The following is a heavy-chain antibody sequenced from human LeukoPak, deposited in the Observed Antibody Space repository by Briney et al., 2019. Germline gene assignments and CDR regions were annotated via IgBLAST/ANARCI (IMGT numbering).Heavy chain of an antibody. J-gene: IGHJ4*02. V-gene: IGHV3-66*01. Sequence: GGSLRLSCAASGFTVGSNFMSWVRQAPGKGLEWVSVIYGGDRTYYADSVKGRFTISRDNAKNTLHLQMSSLTAEDTAVYYSAYFDWRLRFDYWGQGTLVTVSS. D-gene: IGHD3-9*01. CDR2: IYGGDRT. CDR1: GFTVGSNF. CDR3: AYFDWRLRFDY.